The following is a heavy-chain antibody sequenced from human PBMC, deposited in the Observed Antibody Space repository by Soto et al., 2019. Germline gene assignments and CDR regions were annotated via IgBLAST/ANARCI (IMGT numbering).Heavy chain of an antibody. CDR2: IWYDGSNK. J-gene: IGHJ4*02. V-gene: IGHV3-33*01. CDR3: ARDLWNSGPYYFDH. Sequence: GGSLRLSCAASGFTFSSYGIHWVRQAPGKGLEWVAIIWYDGSNKYYAESVKGRFTISRDNSKNTVYLQMNSRRAEDTAVYFCARDLWNSGPYYFDHWGQGTPVTV. CDR1: GFTFSSYG. D-gene: IGHD1-26*01.